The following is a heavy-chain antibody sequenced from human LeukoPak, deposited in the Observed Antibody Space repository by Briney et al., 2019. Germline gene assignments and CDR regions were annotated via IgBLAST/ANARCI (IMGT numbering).Heavy chain of an antibody. V-gene: IGHV4-34*01. Sequence: PSETLSLTCAVYGGSFSGYYWSRIRQPPGKGLEWIGEINHSGSTNYNPSLKSRVTISVDTSKNQFSLKLSSVTAADTAVYYCARVGSGSYYRYYWFGPWGQGTLVTVSS. CDR3: ARVGSGSYYRYYWFGP. J-gene: IGHJ5*02. CDR2: INHSGST. CDR1: GGSFSGYY. D-gene: IGHD1-26*01.